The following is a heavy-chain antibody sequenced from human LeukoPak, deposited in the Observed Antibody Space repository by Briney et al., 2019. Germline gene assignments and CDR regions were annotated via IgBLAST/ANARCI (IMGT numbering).Heavy chain of an antibody. J-gene: IGHJ4*02. D-gene: IGHD3-22*01. Sequence: SETLSLTCAVYGGSFSSYYWSWIRQPPGKGLEWIVKINYSGSTNYNPSLKSRVTISVDMSKNQFSLKLSSVTAADTAVYYCARLIYYDSSGYLDYWGQGSLVTVSS. CDR1: GGSFSSYY. CDR2: INYSGST. CDR3: ARLIYYDSSGYLDY. V-gene: IGHV4-34*01.